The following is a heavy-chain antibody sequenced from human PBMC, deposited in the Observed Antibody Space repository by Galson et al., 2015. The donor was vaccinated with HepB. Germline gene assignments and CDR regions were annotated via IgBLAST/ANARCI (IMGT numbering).Heavy chain of an antibody. CDR2: IKKKTDGGTT. CDR3: LRGGGSTAFDI. J-gene: IGHJ3*02. CDR1: GFTFSNAW. V-gene: IGHV3-15*07. Sequence: SLRLSCAASGFTFSNAWMNWVRQAPGKGLEWVGRIKKKTDGGTTDYAAPVKGRFIISRDDSKNTLYLEMNSLKIEDTAVYYCLRGGGSTAFDIWGQGTMVTVSS. D-gene: IGHD3-16*01.